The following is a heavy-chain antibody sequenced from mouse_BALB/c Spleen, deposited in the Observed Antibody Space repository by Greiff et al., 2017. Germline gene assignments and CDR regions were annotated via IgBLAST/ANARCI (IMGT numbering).Heavy chain of an antibody. Sequence: EVKLVESGGGLVQPGGSRKLSCAASGFTFSSFGMHWVRQAPEKGLEWVAYISSGSSTIYYADTVKGRFTISRDNPKNTLFLQMTSLRSEDTAMYYCASHLYYAMDYWGQGTSVTVSS. J-gene: IGHJ4*01. CDR3: ASHLYYAMDY. V-gene: IGHV5-17*02. CDR2: ISSGSSTI. CDR1: GFTFSSFG.